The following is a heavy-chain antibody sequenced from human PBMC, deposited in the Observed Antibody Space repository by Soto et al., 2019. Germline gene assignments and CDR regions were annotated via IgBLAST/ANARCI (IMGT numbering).Heavy chain of an antibody. D-gene: IGHD3-16*01. J-gene: IGHJ6*03. CDR3: ARTLDYGHMDV. V-gene: IGHV4-59*02. Sequence: QVQLQESGPRLVNPSETLSLTCTVSGASVRDQYWTWIRQPPGKRLEFIGYIFSVVRTKYNPSLESRVTISLDISKNQFSLRLTSVAATDTAVYYCARTLDYGHMDVWGKGTTVTVSS. CDR1: GASVRDQY. CDR2: IFSVVRT.